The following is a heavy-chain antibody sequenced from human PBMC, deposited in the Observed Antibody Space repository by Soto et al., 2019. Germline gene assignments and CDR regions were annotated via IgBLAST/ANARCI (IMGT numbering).Heavy chain of an antibody. CDR3: ARMSYFYDKWYFDL. CDR2: VYYSGTT. D-gene: IGHD3-22*01. CDR1: GAYSNNNCYY. Sequence: TLSLTCTVSGAYSNNNCYYWSWIRQTPGKGLEWIGYVYYSGTTDYIPSLKSRLSMSIDKSQNQFTLKLNSVTAADTATYYCARMSYFYDKWYFDLWGRGTPVTVSS. J-gene: IGHJ2*01. V-gene: IGHV4-30-4*01.